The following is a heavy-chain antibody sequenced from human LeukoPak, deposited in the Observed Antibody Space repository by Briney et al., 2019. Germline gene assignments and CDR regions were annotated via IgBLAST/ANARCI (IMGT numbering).Heavy chain of an antibody. CDR3: ASARYSGYDFS. J-gene: IGHJ5*02. CDR1: GGSFSGYH. CDR2: INHSGST. D-gene: IGHD5-12*01. V-gene: IGHV4-34*01. Sequence: SETLSLTCAVYGGSFSGYHWSWIRQPPGKGLEWIGEINHSGSTNYNPSLKSRVTISVDTSKNQFSLKLSSVTAADTAVYYCASARYSGYDFSWGQGTLVTVSS.